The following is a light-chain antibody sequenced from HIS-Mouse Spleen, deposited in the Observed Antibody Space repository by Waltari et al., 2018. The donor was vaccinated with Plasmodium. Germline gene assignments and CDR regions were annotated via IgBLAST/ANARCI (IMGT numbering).Light chain of an antibody. CDR2: EGS. V-gene: IGLV2-23*03. CDR1: SRDVGSYNL. J-gene: IGLJ2*01. Sequence: QSALTQPASVSGSPGQSIPISCTATSRDVGSYNLVSWYQQHPGKAPKLMIYEGSKRPSGVSNRFSGSKSGNTASLTISGLQAEDEADYYCCSYAGSSTFVVFGGGTKLTVL. CDR3: CSYAGSSTFVV.